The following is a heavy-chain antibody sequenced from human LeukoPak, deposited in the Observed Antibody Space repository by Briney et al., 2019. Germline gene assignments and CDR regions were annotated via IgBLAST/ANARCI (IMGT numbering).Heavy chain of an antibody. D-gene: IGHD3-16*01. V-gene: IGHV3-23*01. CDR1: GFNFRNYS. CDR2: VSDDGDKT. CDR3: AGRTYYFDY. J-gene: IGHJ4*02. Sequence: PGGSLRLSCVASGFNFRNYSMNWVRQAPGKGLEWAAAVSDDGDKTYYGDSVKGRFTVSRDNSKNTLYLQMSSLRAEDTAVYYCAGRTYYFDYWGQGTLVTVSS.